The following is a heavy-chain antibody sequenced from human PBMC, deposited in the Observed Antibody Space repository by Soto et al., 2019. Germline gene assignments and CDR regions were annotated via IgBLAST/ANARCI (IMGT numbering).Heavy chain of an antibody. CDR1: GASINSGGYY. J-gene: IGHJ3*02. V-gene: IGHV4-31*03. CDR2: IYFSGST. Sequence: QVQLQESGPGLVKPSQTLSLTCTVSGASINSGGYYWSWIRQLPGKGLEWIGYIYFSGSTYYNPSLESRVTISLDTSQNQFSLKLSSVTAADTAVYYCARVAPMATNAFDIWGQGTMVTVSS. CDR3: ARVAPMATNAFDI. D-gene: IGHD3-10*01.